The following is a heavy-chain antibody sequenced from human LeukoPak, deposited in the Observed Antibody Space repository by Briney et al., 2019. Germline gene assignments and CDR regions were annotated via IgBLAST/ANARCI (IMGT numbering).Heavy chain of an antibody. J-gene: IGHJ6*03. Sequence: SETLSLTCTVSGGSISSYYWSWIRQPPGKGLEWIGYIYYSGSTNYNPSLKSRVTISVDTSKNQFSLKLSSVTAADTAVYYCAREWGIAVAGNYYYYYMDVWGKGTTVTVCS. CDR2: IYYSGST. D-gene: IGHD6-19*01. CDR1: GGSISSYY. CDR3: AREWGIAVAGNYYYYYMDV. V-gene: IGHV4-59*01.